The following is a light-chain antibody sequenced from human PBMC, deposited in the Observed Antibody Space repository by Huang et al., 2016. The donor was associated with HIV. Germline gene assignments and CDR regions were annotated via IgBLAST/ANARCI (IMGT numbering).Light chain of an antibody. CDR2: AAS. CDR3: QQSYSTPPT. CDR1: QSISSD. Sequence: DIQMPQSPSSLYASVGDRVTITCRASQSISSDLNWYQQKPGKAPKRLIYAASSLQSGVPSSFSGSGSWTALTLTIISLQPEDFATYYCQQSYSTPPTFGGGTKVEIK. J-gene: IGKJ4*01. V-gene: IGKV1-39*01.